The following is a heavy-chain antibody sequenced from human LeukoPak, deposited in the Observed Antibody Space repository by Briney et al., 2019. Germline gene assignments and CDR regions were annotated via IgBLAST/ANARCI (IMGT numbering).Heavy chain of an antibody. CDR1: GGSISSGDYY. V-gene: IGHV4-30-4*02. J-gene: IGHJ3*02. Sequence: SETLSLTCAVSGGSISSGDYYWSWIRQPPGKGLEWIGYIYYSGSTYYNPSLKSRVTISVDTSKNQFSLKLSSVTAADTAVYYCASQGQQLVYDAFDIWGQGTMVTVSS. CDR2: IYYSGST. D-gene: IGHD6-13*01. CDR3: ASQGQQLVYDAFDI.